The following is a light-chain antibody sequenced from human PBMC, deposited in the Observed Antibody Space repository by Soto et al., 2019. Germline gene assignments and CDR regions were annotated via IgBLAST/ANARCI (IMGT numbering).Light chain of an antibody. CDR2: GNN. J-gene: IGLJ1*01. V-gene: IGLV1-40*01. CDR3: AAWDDSLNGYV. Sequence: QPVLTQPPSVSGAPGQRVTISCSGGSSNIGAGFDVHWYQQLPETPPKLLTYGNNIRPSGVPDRFSGSKSGTSASLAITGLQTDDEADYYCAAWDDSLNGYVFGTGTKLTVL. CDR1: SSNIGAGFD.